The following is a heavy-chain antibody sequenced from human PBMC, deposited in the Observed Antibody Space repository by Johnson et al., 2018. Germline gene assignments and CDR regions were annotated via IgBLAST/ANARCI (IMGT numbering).Heavy chain of an antibody. D-gene: IGHD2-2*01. V-gene: IGHV3-11*01. CDR2: ISRSGSTL. Sequence: VQLLESGGGLVKPGGSLRLSCAASGFTFSDYYMSWIRQAPGKGLEWVSYISRSGSTLSSADSVTDRFTISRDTAKNSLYLQMNSLRTEDTAVYSRARPPCSSTSCYSRGDAFYIWCQGTMVTVSS. CDR3: ARPPCSSTSCYSRGDAFYI. J-gene: IGHJ3*02. CDR1: GFTFSDYY.